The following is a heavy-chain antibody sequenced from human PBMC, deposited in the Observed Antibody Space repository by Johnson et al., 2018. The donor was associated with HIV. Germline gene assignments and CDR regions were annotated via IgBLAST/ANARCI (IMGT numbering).Heavy chain of an antibody. CDR3: ARAAEVRGIDAFDI. D-gene: IGHD3-10*01. V-gene: IGHV3-11*04. J-gene: IGHJ3*02. CDR2: ITSSGNTV. Sequence: QVQLVESGGGLVNPGGSLRLSCAASGFTFSDYYMSWIRQAPGKGLEWVSYITSSGNTVYYADSVKGRFTISRDNAKNSLYLQMNILTAEDTAVYYCARAAEVRGIDAFDIWGQGTMVTVS. CDR1: GFTFSDYY.